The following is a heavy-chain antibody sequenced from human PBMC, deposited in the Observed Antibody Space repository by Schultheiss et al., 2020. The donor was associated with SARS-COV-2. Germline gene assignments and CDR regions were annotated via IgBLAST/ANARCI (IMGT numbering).Heavy chain of an antibody. CDR1: GFTLRTYA. CDR3: ARDSTYCSGDCSFDY. J-gene: IGHJ4*02. CDR2: INNSGAST. V-gene: IGHV3-23*01. Sequence: GGSLRLSCAASGFTLRTYALHWVRQAPGKGLEWVSGINNSGASTYYADSVKGRFTISRDNSKNTLYLQMNSLRAEDTAIYYCARDSTYCSGDCSFDYWGQGTLVTVSS. D-gene: IGHD2-21*02.